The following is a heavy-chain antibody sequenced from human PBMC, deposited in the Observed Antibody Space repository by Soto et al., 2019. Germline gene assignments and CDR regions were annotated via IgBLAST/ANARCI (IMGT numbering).Heavy chain of an antibody. V-gene: IGHV3-48*01. CDR2: ISSSSSTI. CDR1: GFTFSSYS. Sequence: EVQLVESGGGLVQPGGSLRLSCAASGFTFSSYSMNWVRQAPGKGLEWVSYISSSSSTIYYADSVKGRFTISRDNAKNSLYLQMNSLRAEDTAVYYCAREGYCSGGSCYPSIFDYWGQGILVTVSS. J-gene: IGHJ4*02. CDR3: AREGYCSGGSCYPSIFDY. D-gene: IGHD2-15*01.